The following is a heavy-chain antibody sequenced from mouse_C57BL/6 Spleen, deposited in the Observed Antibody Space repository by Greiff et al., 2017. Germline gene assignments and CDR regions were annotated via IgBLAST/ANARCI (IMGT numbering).Heavy chain of an antibody. J-gene: IGHJ2*01. CDR2: IHPSDSAT. CDR3: AMGDCDY. Sequence: VQLQQPGAELVKPGASVKVSCKASGYTFTSYWMHWVKQRPGQGLEWIGRIHPSDSATNYNQKFKGKATLTVDKSPSTAYMPLSSLTSEDSAVYYCAMGDCDYWGQSTTLTFAS. V-gene: IGHV1-74*01. D-gene: IGHD3-3*01. CDR1: GYTFTSYW.